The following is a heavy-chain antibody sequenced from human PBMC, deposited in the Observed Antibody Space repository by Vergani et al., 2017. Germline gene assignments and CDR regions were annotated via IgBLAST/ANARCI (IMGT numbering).Heavy chain of an antibody. D-gene: IGHD3-9*01. CDR2: ISGSGGST. Sequence: EVQLLESGGGLVQPGGSLRLSCAASGFTFSSYAMSWVRQAPGKGLEWVSAISGSGGSTYYADSVKGRFTISRDNSKNTLYLQMNSLRAEDKAVYYCAKSGAVYYSGDYWGQGTLVTVSS. CDR3: AKSGAVYYSGDY. CDR1: GFTFSSYA. J-gene: IGHJ4*02. V-gene: IGHV3-23*01.